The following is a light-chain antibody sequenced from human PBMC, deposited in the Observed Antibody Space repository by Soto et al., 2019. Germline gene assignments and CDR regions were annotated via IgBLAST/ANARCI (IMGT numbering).Light chain of an antibody. CDR3: SSYTSSITYV. CDR1: SSDVGRYNY. CDR2: EVS. J-gene: IGLJ1*01. Sequence: QSVLTQPASVSGSPGQSITISCTGTSSDVGRYNYVSWYQHHPGKAPKLMIYEVSNRPSGISDRFSASKSGNTAPLTISGLQPEDEADYYCSSYTSSITYVFGTGTKVTVL. V-gene: IGLV2-14*01.